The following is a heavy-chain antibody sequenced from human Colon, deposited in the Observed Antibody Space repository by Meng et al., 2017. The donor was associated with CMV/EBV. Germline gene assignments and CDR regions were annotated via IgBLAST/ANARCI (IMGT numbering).Heavy chain of an antibody. CDR3: ARAREVGYSAYDYYDF. D-gene: IGHD5-12*01. CDR2: ISTYSGNT. J-gene: IGHJ4*02. Sequence: GYTFSSYGISWVRRAPGQGLEWMGWISTYSGNTDYAQKFQGRVTMTTDTLTSTAYMELTSLKSDDTAVFYCARAREVGYSAYDYYDFWGQGTLVTVSS. CDR1: GYTFSSYG. V-gene: IGHV1-18*01.